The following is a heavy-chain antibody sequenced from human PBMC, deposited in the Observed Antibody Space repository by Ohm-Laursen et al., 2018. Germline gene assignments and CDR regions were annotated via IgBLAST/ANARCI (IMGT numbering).Heavy chain of an antibody. CDR3: ARGDTYGFDY. CDR1: GYTFDSFG. D-gene: IGHD3-10*01. Sequence: GASVKVSCKASGYTFDSFGITWVRQAPGQGLEWMGWISPYSGQTKYALKLQGRVTMTTDTSTSTAYMDVGGLRSDDTAVYYCARGDTYGFDYWGQGTLVTVSS. J-gene: IGHJ4*02. V-gene: IGHV1-18*01. CDR2: ISPYSGQT.